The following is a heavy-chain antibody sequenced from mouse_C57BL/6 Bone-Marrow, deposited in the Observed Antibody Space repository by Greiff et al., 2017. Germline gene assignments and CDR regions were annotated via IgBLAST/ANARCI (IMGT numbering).Heavy chain of an antibody. Sequence: VQLQQSGAELARPGASVKMSCKASGYTFTGYTMHWVKQRPGKGLEWIGYINPRSGYTTYSQKFKDKATLTADKSSRTAYMQLSSLTCEVSAVYSCARHPRRGYAYGGQGTLVTVSA. CDR1: GYTFTGYT. CDR3: ARHPRRGYAY. J-gene: IGHJ3*01. V-gene: IGHV1-4*01. CDR2: INPRSGYT.